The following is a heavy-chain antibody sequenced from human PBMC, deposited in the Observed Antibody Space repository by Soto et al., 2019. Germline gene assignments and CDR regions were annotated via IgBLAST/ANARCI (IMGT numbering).Heavy chain of an antibody. CDR1: GYTFTDYV. D-gene: IGHD1-1*01. CDR3: ARDRSTHDY. CDR2: ISAYNGNT. V-gene: IGHV1-18*01. J-gene: IGHJ4*02. Sequence: QGQLVQSGVEVKKPGASVKVSCKASGYTFTDYVISWVRQAPGQGLEWMGWISAYNGNTNYAQNLKDRVTMTTDTSTSTAYMELRSLRSDDTAVYYCARDRSTHDYWGQGTLIAVSS.